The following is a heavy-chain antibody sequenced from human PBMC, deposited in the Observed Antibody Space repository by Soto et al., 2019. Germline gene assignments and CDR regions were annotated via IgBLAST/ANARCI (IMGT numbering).Heavy chain of an antibody. J-gene: IGHJ6*02. Sequence: QVQLVESGGGVVQPGRSLRLSCAASGFTFSSYGMHWVRQAPGKGLEWVAVIWYDGSNKYYADSVKGRFTISRDNYKNTLYLQMNSLRAEDTAVYYCARDQFHGDYDYYGMDVWGQGTTVTVSS. CDR2: IWYDGSNK. CDR1: GFTFSSYG. CDR3: ARDQFHGDYDYYGMDV. V-gene: IGHV3-33*01. D-gene: IGHD4-17*01.